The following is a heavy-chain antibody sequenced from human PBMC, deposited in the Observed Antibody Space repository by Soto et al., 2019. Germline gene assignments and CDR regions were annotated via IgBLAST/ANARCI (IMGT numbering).Heavy chain of an antibody. V-gene: IGHV5-51*01. CDR3: ARRGVERRMYVKGDPGNWFDP. Sequence: PGESLKISCKGSGYSFTSYWIGWVRQMPGKGLEWMGIIYPGDSDTRYSPSFQGQVTISADKSISTAYLQWSSLKASDTAMYYCARRGVERRMYVKGDPGNWFDPWGQGTLVTVSS. CDR2: IYPGDSDT. D-gene: IGHD2-8*01. J-gene: IGHJ5*02. CDR1: GYSFTSYW.